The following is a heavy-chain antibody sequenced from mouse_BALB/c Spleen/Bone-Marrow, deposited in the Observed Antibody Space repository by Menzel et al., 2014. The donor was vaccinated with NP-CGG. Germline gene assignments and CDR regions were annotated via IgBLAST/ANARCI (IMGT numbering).Heavy chain of an antibody. Sequence: EVQRVESGGGLVQPGGSLRLSCTTSGFTFTDYYMSWVRQPPGKALEWLAFIRNKAYGYTTEYSASVRGRFTISRDNSQSILYLQMNTLRAEDSATYYCARFPMDYWGQGTPVTVSS. CDR1: GFTFTDYY. J-gene: IGHJ4*01. CDR3: ARFPMDY. V-gene: IGHV7-3*02. CDR2: IRNKAYGYTT.